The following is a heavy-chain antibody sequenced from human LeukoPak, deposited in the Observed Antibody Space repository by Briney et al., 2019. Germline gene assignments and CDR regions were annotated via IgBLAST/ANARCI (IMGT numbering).Heavy chain of an antibody. J-gene: IGHJ6*02. V-gene: IGHV1-69*13. CDR1: GGTFSSYA. CDR3: ASSYSGSSRGYYYGMDV. Sequence: SVKVSCKASGGTFSSYAISWVRQAPGQGLEWMGGIIPIFGTANYAQKFQGGVTITADESTSTAYMELSSLRSEDTAVYYCASSYSGSSRGYYYGMDVWGQGTTVTVSS. D-gene: IGHD1-26*01. CDR2: IIPIFGTA.